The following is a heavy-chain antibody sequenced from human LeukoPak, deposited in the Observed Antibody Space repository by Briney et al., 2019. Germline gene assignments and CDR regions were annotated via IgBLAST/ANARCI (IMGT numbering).Heavy chain of an antibody. D-gene: IGHD6-13*01. Sequence: SETLSLTCTVSGGSISSGSYYWSWIRQPAGKGLEWIGRIYTSGSTNYNPSLKSRVTISVGTSKNQFSLKLSSVTAADTAVYYCARAWYSSSWWRLDYWGQGTLVTVSS. CDR2: IYTSGST. J-gene: IGHJ4*02. CDR3: ARAWYSSSWWRLDY. V-gene: IGHV4-61*02. CDR1: GGSISSGSYY.